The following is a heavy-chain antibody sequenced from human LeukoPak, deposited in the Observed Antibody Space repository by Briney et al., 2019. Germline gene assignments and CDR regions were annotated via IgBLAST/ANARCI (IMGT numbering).Heavy chain of an antibody. D-gene: IGHD1-20*01. V-gene: IGHV3-33*06. CDR2: IWYDGSNK. Sequence: PGRSLRLSCAASGFTFSSYGMHWVRQAPGKGLEWVAVIWYDGSNKYYADSVKGRFTISRDNSKNTLYLQMNSLRAEDTAVYYCAKGAITGTIYYYYYMDVWGKGTTVTVS. CDR3: AKGAITGTIYYYYYMDV. CDR1: GFTFSSYG. J-gene: IGHJ6*03.